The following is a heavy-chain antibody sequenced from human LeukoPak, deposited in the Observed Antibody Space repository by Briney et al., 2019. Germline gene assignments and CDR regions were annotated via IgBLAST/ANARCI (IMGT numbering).Heavy chain of an antibody. V-gene: IGHV3-48*01. CDR1: GSTLSFYS. D-gene: IGHD3-10*01. CDR2: ISVSGSSI. Sequence: PGGSLRLSCAASGSTLSFYSMNWVRQAPGMGLEWISHISVSGSSIHYAESVKGRFTISRDNSKNTLYLQMNSLRAEDTAVYYCASGSGSYRTPYYYMDVWGTGTTVTVSS. CDR3: ASGSGSYRTPYYYMDV. J-gene: IGHJ6*03.